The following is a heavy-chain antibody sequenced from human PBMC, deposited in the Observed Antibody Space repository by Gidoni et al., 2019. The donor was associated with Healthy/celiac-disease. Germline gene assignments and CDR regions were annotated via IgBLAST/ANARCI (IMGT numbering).Heavy chain of an antibody. J-gene: IGHJ3*02. V-gene: IGHV2-70*04. CDR2: IDWDDDT. CDR1: GFSLSTSGMR. D-gene: IGHD1-26*01. Sequence: QVTLKESGPALVKPTQTLTLTCPFSGFSLSTSGMRVSWIRQPPGKALEWLARIDWDDDTFYSTSLKTRLTISKDTSKNQVVLTMTNMDPVDTATYYCARMWDRGAFDIWGQGTMVTVSS. CDR3: ARMWDRGAFDI.